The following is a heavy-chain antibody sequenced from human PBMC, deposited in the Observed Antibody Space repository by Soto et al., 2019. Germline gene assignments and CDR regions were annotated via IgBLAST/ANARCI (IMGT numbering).Heavy chain of an antibody. CDR2: IIPIIGTA. Sequence: ASVKVSCKASGGTFSSYAISWVRQAPGQGLEWMGGIIPIIGTANYAQKFQGRVTITADTSTSTAYMELSRLRSDDTAVYYCARYMVYAVYYYYGMDVWGQGTTVTVSS. CDR3: ARYMVYAVYYYYGMDV. D-gene: IGHD2-8*01. J-gene: IGHJ6*02. V-gene: IGHV1-69*06. CDR1: GGTFSSYA.